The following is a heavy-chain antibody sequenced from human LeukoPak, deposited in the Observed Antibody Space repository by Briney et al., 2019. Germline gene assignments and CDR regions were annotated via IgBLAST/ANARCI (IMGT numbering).Heavy chain of an antibody. D-gene: IGHD3-16*01. V-gene: IGHV3-23*01. CDR2: ISGSGGST. CDR3: AKDLLPIRGQFDY. J-gene: IGHJ4*02. Sequence: PGGSLRLSCAASGFTFSSFAMSWVRQAPGKGLEWVSGISGSGGSTYYADSVKGRFTISRDNSKNTLNLQMDSLRAEDTAVYYCAKDLLPIRGQFDYWGQGTLVTVSS. CDR1: GFTFSSFA.